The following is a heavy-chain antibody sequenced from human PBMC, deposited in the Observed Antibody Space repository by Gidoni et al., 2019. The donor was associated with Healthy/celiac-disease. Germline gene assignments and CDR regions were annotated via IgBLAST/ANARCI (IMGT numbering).Heavy chain of an antibody. V-gene: IGHV3-23*04. CDR1: GFTFSSYA. D-gene: IGHD2-15*01. J-gene: IGHJ4*02. CDR3: AKDCSGGSCYPEGY. Sequence: EVQLVESGGGLVQPGGSLRLSRAASGFTFSSYAMRWVRQAPGKGLEWVSAISGSGGSTYYADSVKGRFTISRDNSKNTLYLQMNSLRAEDTAVYYCAKDCSGGSCYPEGYWGQGTLVTVSS. CDR2: ISGSGGST.